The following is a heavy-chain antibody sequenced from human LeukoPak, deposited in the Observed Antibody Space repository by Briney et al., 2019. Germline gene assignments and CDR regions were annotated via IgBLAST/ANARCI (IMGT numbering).Heavy chain of an antibody. D-gene: IGHD3-3*01. CDR2: ISGSGGST. CDR3: ARPHNNWRWYFDL. V-gene: IGHV3-23*01. Sequence: GGSLRLSCAASGFTFSSYAMSWVRQAPGKGLEWVSAISGSGGSTYYADFVKGRFTISRDNSKNTLYLQMNSLRAEDTAVYYCARPHNNWRWYFDLWGRGTLVTVSS. J-gene: IGHJ2*01. CDR1: GFTFSSYA.